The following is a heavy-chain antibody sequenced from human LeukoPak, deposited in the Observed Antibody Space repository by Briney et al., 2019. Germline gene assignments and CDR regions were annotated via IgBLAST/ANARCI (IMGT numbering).Heavy chain of an antibody. V-gene: IGHV4-59*01. CDR2: IYYSGST. J-gene: IGHJ4*02. Sequence: SETLSLTCTVSGGSISSYYWSWIRQPPGKGLEWIGYIYYSGSTNYNPSLKSRVTMSVDTSKNQFSLRLSSVTAADTAIYYCARLRAYYLDYWGQGTLATVSS. D-gene: IGHD3-10*01. CDR3: ARLRAYYLDY. CDR1: GGSISSYY.